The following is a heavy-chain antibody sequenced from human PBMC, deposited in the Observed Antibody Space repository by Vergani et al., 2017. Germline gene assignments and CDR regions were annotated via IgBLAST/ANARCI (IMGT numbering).Heavy chain of an antibody. D-gene: IGHD2-15*01. CDR2: ISSSSSYT. CDR3: ARDVCSGGSCDSRY. Sequence: QVQLVESGGGLVKPGGSLRLSCAASGFTFSDYYMSWIRQAPGKGLEWVSYISSSSSYTNYADSVKGRFTISRDNAKNSLYLQMNSLRAEDTAVYYCARDVCSGGSCDSRYWGQGTLVTVSS. J-gene: IGHJ4*02. CDR1: GFTFSDYY. V-gene: IGHV3-11*06.